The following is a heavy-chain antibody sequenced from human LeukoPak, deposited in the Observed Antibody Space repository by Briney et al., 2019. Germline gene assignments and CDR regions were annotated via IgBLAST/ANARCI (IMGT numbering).Heavy chain of an antibody. CDR3: VRGRYYFDH. J-gene: IGHJ4*02. Sequence: PGGSLILSCAASGFTFSRYWMHWVRQAPGKGLVWVSRINPDGSTTNYPDFVKGRFIISRNNAKNTLYLQMNNLRAEDTAVYYCVRGRYYFDHWGQGTLVTVSS. V-gene: IGHV3-74*01. CDR1: GFTFSRYW. CDR2: INPDGSTT. D-gene: IGHD5-24*01.